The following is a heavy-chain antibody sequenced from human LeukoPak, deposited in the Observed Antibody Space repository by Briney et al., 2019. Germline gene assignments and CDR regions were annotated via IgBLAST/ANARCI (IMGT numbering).Heavy chain of an antibody. J-gene: IGHJ2*01. D-gene: IGHD3-22*01. Sequence: PGRSLRLSCAASGFTFSSYGMHWVRQAPGKGLEWVAVISYDGSNKYYADSVKGRFTISRDNSKNTLYLQMNSLRAEDTAVYYCAKNRVTYYYDSSGYYYDWYFDLWGRGTLVTVSS. CDR3: AKNRVTYYYDSSGYYYDWYFDL. CDR1: GFTFSSYG. V-gene: IGHV3-30*18. CDR2: ISYDGSNK.